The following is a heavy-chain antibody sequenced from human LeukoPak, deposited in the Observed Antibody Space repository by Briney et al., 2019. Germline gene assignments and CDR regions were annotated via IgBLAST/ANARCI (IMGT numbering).Heavy chain of an antibody. Sequence: SETLSLTCTISGGSISNDDHYWSWVRQPPGKGLEWIGYIYYSGSTSYNPSLKSRVTILVDTSKNQFSLKLSSVTAADTAVYYCARGGEYCTSTTCYLFNYWGQGTLVTVSS. J-gene: IGHJ4*02. V-gene: IGHV4-61*08. CDR3: ARGGEYCTSTTCYLFNY. CDR2: IYYSGST. CDR1: GGSISNDDHY. D-gene: IGHD2-2*01.